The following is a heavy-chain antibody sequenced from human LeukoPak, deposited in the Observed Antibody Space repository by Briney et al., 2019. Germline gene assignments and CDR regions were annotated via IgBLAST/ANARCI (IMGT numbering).Heavy chain of an antibody. CDR1: GYTFTGYY. Sequence: ASVKVSCKASGYTFTGYYMHWVRQAPGQGLEWMGWINPNSGGTNYAQKFQGWVTMTRDTSISTAYMELSRLRSDDTAVYYCARGPYLSSYYYDSSGYSPNFDYWGQGTLVTVSS. D-gene: IGHD3-22*01. V-gene: IGHV1-2*04. CDR3: ARGPYLSSYYYDSSGYSPNFDY. CDR2: INPNSGGT. J-gene: IGHJ4*02.